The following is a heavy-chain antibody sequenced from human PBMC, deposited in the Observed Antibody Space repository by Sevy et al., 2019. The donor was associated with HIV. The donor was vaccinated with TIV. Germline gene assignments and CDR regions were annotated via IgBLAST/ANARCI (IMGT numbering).Heavy chain of an antibody. CDR1: GFNIGPYT. D-gene: IGHD3-22*01. CDR3: AKEGYYYDSRGHDWFDP. Sequence: GGSLRLSCGASGFNIGPYTMHWVRQAPGKGLEWVTSISNDGNKKDYADSVKGRFIISRDNPKNTMYLQMNSLRPQDTAVYYCAKEGYYYDSRGHDWFDPWGQGTQVTVSS. J-gene: IGHJ5*02. CDR2: ISNDGNKK. V-gene: IGHV3-30*18.